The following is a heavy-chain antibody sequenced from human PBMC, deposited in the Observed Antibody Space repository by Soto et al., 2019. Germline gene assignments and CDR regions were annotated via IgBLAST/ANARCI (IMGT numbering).Heavy chain of an antibody. V-gene: IGHV1-3*01. J-gene: IGHJ4*02. CDR2: INAGNGNT. CDR3: ARAEWEPGNPLDY. CDR1: GCTFTSYA. D-gene: IGHD1-26*01. Sequence: ASVKVSCKASGCTFTSYAMHWVRQAPGQRLEWMGWINAGNGNTKYSQKFQGRVTITRDTSASTAYMELSSLRSEDTAVYYCARAEWEPGNPLDYWGQGTLVTVSS.